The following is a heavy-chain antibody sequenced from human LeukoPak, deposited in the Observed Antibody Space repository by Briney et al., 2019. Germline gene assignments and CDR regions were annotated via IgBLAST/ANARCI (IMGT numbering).Heavy chain of an antibody. CDR3: VRDGQGSTPLDY. CDR2: ISTDGSRP. CDR1: GFTFSSHW. D-gene: IGHD2-15*01. J-gene: IGHJ4*02. Sequence: GGSLRLSCAASGFTFSSHWMHWVRQAPGKGLVWVSGISTDGSRPRYADSVNGRFTISRDSAKNTLYLQMNSLRAEDTAVYFCVRDGQGSTPLDYWGQGTLVTVSS. V-gene: IGHV3-74*01.